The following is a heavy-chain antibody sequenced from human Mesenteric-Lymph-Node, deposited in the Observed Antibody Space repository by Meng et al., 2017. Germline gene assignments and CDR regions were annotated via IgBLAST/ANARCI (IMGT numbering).Heavy chain of an antibody. D-gene: IGHD3-22*01. V-gene: IGHV3-7*03. CDR2: INQQGSEI. Sequence: LSLTCVASGFTFSNSWMTWVRQAPGKGLEWVANINQQGSEIHYVDSVKGRFTISSDNSKNTLYLQMNSLRAEDTAVYYCAKVYYYDSSGYYQDYYYYGMDVWGQGTTVTVSS. CDR1: GFTFSNSW. J-gene: IGHJ6*02. CDR3: AKVYYYDSSGYYQDYYYYGMDV.